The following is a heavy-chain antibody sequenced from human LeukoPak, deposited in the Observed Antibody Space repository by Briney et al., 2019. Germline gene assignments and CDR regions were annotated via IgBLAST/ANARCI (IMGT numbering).Heavy chain of an antibody. CDR1: GDSVSSNSAA. J-gene: IGHJ4*02. V-gene: IGHV6-1*01. CDR2: TYYRSKWYN. D-gene: IGHD5-18*01. CDR3: ARDGEDTAMVGGFDY. Sequence: SQTLSLTCAISGDSVSSNSAAWNWIRQSPSRGLEWLGRTYYRSKWYNDYAVSVKSRITINPDTSKNQFSLKLSSVTAADTAVYYCARDGEDTAMVGGFDYWGQGTLVTVSS.